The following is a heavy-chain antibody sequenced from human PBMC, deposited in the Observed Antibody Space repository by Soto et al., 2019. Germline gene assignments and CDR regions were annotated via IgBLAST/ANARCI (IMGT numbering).Heavy chain of an antibody. CDR1: AYSISNGYY. CDR3: FIQGHGSEPNGFDV. D-gene: IGHD3-10*01. Sequence: PSKTLSLTCAVSAYSISNGYYWGWIRQPPGQGLEWIGSIYYSGNTYYNPSLKSRLTISVDTSKNRFSLRLNSVTAADKAVYYFFIQGHGSEPNGFDVWCPGILVTGFS. CDR2: IYYSGNT. J-gene: IGHJ5*02. V-gene: IGHV4-38-2*01.